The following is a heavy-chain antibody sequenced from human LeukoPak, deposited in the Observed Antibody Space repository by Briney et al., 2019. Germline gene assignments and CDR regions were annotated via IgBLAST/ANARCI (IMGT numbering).Heavy chain of an antibody. J-gene: IGHJ3*02. D-gene: IGHD3-22*01. V-gene: IGHV3-23*01. CDR2: ISGSGGST. Sequence: GGSLRLSCAASGFTFSSYAMSWVRQAPGKGLEWVSAISGSGGSTYYADSVKGRFTISRDNAKNSLYLQMNSLRAEDTALYYCAKGFSSGYLSDAFDIWGQGTMVTVSS. CDR1: GFTFSSYA. CDR3: AKGFSSGYLSDAFDI.